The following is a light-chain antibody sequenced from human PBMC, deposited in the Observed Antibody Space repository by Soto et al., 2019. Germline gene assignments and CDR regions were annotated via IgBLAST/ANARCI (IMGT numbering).Light chain of an antibody. Sequence: QSVLTQPPSVSGAPGQRVTISCTGSSSNIGAGYDVHWYQQLPGTAPKLLIYGNSNRPSGVPDRFSGSKSGTSASLAITGVQAEDEADYFRQSYCSSLSGAVFRGGTQLTVL. CDR1: SSNIGAGYD. V-gene: IGLV1-40*01. J-gene: IGLJ7*01. CDR2: GNS. CDR3: QSYCSSLSGAV.